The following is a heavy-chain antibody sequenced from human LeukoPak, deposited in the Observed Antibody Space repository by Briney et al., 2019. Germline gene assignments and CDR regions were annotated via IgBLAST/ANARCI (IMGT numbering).Heavy chain of an antibody. J-gene: IGHJ4*02. CDR1: VFSFSSYP. CDR2: ISHDGSNK. V-gene: IGHV3-30-3*01. D-gene: IGHD6-13*01. CDR3: ARAPGSSSSWSYFDF. Sequence: PGGSLRLSCAASVFSFSSYPIHWVRQAPGKGLEWVAVISHDGSNKNYGDSVKGRFTISRDNSKNTLHLQMNSLRAEDTAVYYCARAPGSSSSWSYFDFWGQGTLVTVSS.